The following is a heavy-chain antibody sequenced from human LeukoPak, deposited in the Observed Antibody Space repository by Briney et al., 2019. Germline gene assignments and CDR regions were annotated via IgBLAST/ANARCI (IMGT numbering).Heavy chain of an antibody. D-gene: IGHD3-9*01. J-gene: IGHJ3*02. Sequence: SETLSLTCTVSGGSISNYYWNWIRQPPGKGLEWIGYIHDSGTTKYNPSLKNRVTISVDTSNNQFSLWLTSVTAADTAVYYCARAPPYDTSTCDAFDMWGQGTVVTVSS. V-gene: IGHV4-59*01. CDR2: IHDSGTT. CDR3: ARAPPYDTSTCDAFDM. CDR1: GGSISNYY.